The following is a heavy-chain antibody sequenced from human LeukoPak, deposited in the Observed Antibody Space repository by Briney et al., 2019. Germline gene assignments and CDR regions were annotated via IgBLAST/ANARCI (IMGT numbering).Heavy chain of an antibody. CDR1: GYTFTGYY. J-gene: IGHJ4*02. D-gene: IGHD1-1*01. Sequence: ASVKVSCKASGYTFTGYYMHWVRQAPGQGLEWMGWINPNSGGTNYAQKFQGRVTMTRDTSISTAYMELSRLRLDDTAVYYCARDVDTGSLFDYWGQGTLVTVSS. V-gene: IGHV1-2*02. CDR2: INPNSGGT. CDR3: ARDVDTGSLFDY.